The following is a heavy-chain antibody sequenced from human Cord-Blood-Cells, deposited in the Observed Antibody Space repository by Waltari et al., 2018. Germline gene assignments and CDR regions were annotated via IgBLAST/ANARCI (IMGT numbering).Heavy chain of an antibody. CDR1: GGSFSGYY. Sequence: QVQLQQWGAGLLKPSETLSLTCAVYGGSFSGYYWSWIRQPPGKGLEWVGEINHSGSPNYNPSLKSRVTISVDTSKNQFSLKLSSVTAADTAVYYCARGGSRSYGHWFDPWGQGTLVTVSS. J-gene: IGHJ5*02. CDR3: ARGGSRSYGHWFDP. CDR2: INHSGSP. D-gene: IGHD1-26*01. V-gene: IGHV4-34*01.